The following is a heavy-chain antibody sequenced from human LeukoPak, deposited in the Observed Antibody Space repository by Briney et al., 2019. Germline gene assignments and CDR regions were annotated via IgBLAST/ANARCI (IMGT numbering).Heavy chain of an antibody. Sequence: GGSLRLSCAASGFTFSTYWMSWVRQAPGKGLEWVANIKKDGTEKYYVDSVKGRFTISRDNAKNSLYLQMNSLRAEDPAVYYCTRDVGAAGYWGQGTLVTVSS. CDR3: TRDVGAAGY. D-gene: IGHD6-13*01. CDR1: GFTFSTYW. J-gene: IGHJ4*02. V-gene: IGHV3-7*05. CDR2: IKKDGTEK.